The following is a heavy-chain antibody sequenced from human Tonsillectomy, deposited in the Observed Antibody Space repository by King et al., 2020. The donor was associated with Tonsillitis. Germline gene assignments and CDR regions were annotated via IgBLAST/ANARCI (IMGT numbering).Heavy chain of an antibody. CDR3: AKGTRELDY. V-gene: IGHV3-30*18. J-gene: IGHJ4*02. CDR1: GLTFSSHA. Sequence: VQLVESGGGVVQPGRSLGLSCEVSGLTFSSHAMHRVRQAPGRGLEWVAAISHDGNNNYYADSVKGRFTISRDNSKNTLYLQMNSLRAEDTAVYYCAKGTRELDYWGQGTLVTVSS. CDR2: ISHDGNNN. D-gene: IGHD5-24*01.